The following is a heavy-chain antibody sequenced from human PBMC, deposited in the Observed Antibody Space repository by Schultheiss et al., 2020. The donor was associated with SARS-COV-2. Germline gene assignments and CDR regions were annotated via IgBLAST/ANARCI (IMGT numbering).Heavy chain of an antibody. CDR3: AREYGDHSPYGMDV. J-gene: IGHJ6*02. CDR2: ISSSSSYI. V-gene: IGHV3-21*01. CDR1: GFTFSSCS. D-gene: IGHD4-17*01. Sequence: GGSLRLSCAASGFTFSSCSMNWVRQAPGKGLEWVSSISSSSSYIYYADSVKGRFTISRDNSKNTLYLQMNSLRAEDTAVYYCAREYGDHSPYGMDVWGQGTTVTVSS.